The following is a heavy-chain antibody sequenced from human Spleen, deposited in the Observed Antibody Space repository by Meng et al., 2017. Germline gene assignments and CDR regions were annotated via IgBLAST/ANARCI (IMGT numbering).Heavy chain of an antibody. V-gene: IGHV4-39*07. CDR2: IYHSGST. CDR1: GGSISRSYYY. J-gene: IGHJ3*02. CDR3: ARDLTRYFDWLLYDAFDI. Sequence: GSLRLSCTVSGGSISRSYYYWGWIRQPPGKGLEWIGSIYHSGSTYYNPSLKSRVTISVDTSKNQFSLKLSSVTAADTAVYYCARDLTRYFDWLLYDAFDIWGQGTMVTVSS. D-gene: IGHD3-9*01.